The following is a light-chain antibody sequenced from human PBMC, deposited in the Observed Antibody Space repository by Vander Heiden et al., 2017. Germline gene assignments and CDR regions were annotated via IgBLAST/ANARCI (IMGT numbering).Light chain of an antibody. Sequence: YELPPPSSGSVSPGQTARSTCSEVVVAKKYSRWFQPTPGQAPVLVIYKDSGRPAGIPWRFSVSSSATTVTLTISGAQVEDEADYYCYSAADNNLVFGGGTKLTVL. CDR2: KDS. V-gene: IGLV3-27*01. CDR1: VVAKKY. J-gene: IGLJ2*01. CDR3: YSAADNNLV.